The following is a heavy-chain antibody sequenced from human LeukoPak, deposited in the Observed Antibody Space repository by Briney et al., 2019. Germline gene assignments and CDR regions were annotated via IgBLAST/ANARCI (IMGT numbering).Heavy chain of an antibody. V-gene: IGHV3-21*01. Sequence: QPGGSLRLSCTASGINFRDSSTMGWVSQTPGKGLEWVSSIERSSTYIYYADSVKGRFTISRDNAKNSLYLQMNSLRAEDTAVYYCARGAHYYDSSTSGDVWGQGTTVTVSS. CDR1: GINFRDSST. D-gene: IGHD3-22*01. J-gene: IGHJ6*02. CDR3: ARGAHYYDSSTSGDV. CDR2: IERSSTYI.